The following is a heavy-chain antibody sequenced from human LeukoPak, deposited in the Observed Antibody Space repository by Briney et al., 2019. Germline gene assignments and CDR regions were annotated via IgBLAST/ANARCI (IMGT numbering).Heavy chain of an antibody. CDR1: GYTFTGYY. CDR2: INTNTGNP. J-gene: IGHJ5*02. V-gene: IGHV7-4-1*02. D-gene: IGHD5-24*01. CDR3: ARDPYGYNWGGWFDP. Sequence: ASVKVSCKASGYTFTGYYMHWVRQAPGQGLEWMGWINTNTGNPTYAQGFTGRFVFSLDTSVSTAYLQISSLKAEDTAVYYCARDPYGYNWGGWFDPWGQGTLVTVSS.